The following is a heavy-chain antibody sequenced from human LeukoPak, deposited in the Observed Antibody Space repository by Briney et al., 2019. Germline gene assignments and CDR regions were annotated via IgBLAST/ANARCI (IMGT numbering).Heavy chain of an antibody. CDR2: ISAYNGNT. V-gene: IGHV1-18*01. D-gene: IGHD2-2*01. Sequence: ASVKVSCKASGYTFTSYGISWVRQAPGQGLEWMGWISAYNGNTNYAQKLQGRVTMTTDTSTSTAYMELSSLRSEDTAVYYCARGARPRYQLLWTHYYYYYYMDVWGKGTTVTVSS. J-gene: IGHJ6*03. CDR1: GYTFTSYG. CDR3: ARGARPRYQLLWTHYYYYYYMDV.